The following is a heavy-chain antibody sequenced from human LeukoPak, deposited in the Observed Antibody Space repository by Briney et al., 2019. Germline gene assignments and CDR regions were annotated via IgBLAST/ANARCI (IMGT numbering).Heavy chain of an antibody. V-gene: IGHV3-23*01. CDR2: ISGSGGRT. D-gene: IGHD2-21*01. CDR1: GFTFSSFA. CDR3: VVVSYCAVDCYDY. J-gene: IGHJ4*02. Sequence: GGSLRLSCAASGFTFSSFAMSWVPQAPGKGLEWVSAISGSGGRTYYADAGRGRFTISRDNSKNTVYVQMNSLRAEDTAVYFCVVVSYCAVDCYDYWGQGTLVTVSS.